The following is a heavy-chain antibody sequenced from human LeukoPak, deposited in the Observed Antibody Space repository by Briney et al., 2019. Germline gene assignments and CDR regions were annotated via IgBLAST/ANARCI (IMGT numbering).Heavy chain of an antibody. CDR3: ARCHGLFSSWYGHDY. CDR1: GYTFTGYY. J-gene: IGHJ4*02. D-gene: IGHD6-13*01. CDR2: INPNSGGT. Sequence: ASVKVSCKASGYTFTGYYMHWVRQAPGQGLEWMGWINPNSGGTNYAQKFQGRVTMTRDTSISTAYMELSRLRSDDTAVYYCARCHGLFSSWYGHDYWGQGTLVTVSS. V-gene: IGHV1-2*02.